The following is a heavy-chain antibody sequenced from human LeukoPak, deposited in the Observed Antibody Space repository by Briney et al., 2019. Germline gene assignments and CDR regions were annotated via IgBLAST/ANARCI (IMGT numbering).Heavy chain of an antibody. D-gene: IGHD6-13*01. J-gene: IGHJ4*02. CDR2: ISAYNGNT. Sequence: ASVKVSCKASGYTIASHGISWVRQAPGQGLEWMGWISAYNGNTDYAQKLQGRVTMTTDTSTSTAYMELRSLRSDDTAVYYCAKVEAAAGTLAHFDYWGQGTLVTVSS. CDR1: GYTIASHG. V-gene: IGHV1-18*01. CDR3: AKVEAAAGTLAHFDY.